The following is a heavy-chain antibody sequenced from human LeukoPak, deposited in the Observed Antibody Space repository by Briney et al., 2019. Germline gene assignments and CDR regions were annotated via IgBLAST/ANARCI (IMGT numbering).Heavy chain of an antibody. J-gene: IGHJ3*02. CDR2: ISYDGSNK. CDR3: AKSMGYYDAFDI. D-gene: IGHD2-15*01. Sequence: GGSLRLSRAASGFTFSSYGMHWVRQAPGKGLEWVAVISYDGSNKYYADSVKGRFTISRDNSKNTLYLQMNSLRAEDTAVYYCAKSMGYYDAFDIWGQGTMVTVSS. CDR1: GFTFSSYG. V-gene: IGHV3-30*18.